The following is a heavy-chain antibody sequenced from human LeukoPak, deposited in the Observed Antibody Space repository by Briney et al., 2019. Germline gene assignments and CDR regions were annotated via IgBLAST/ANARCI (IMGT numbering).Heavy chain of an antibody. D-gene: IGHD3-16*01. CDR1: GFTFSSYS. CDR2: ISSSSGYI. V-gene: IGHV3-21*01. Sequence: PGGSLRLSCAASGFTFSSYSMNWVRQAPGKGLEWVSSISSSSGYIYYADSVKGRFTISRDNAKNSLYLQMNSLRAEDTAVYYCARMGSLGVDYWGQGTLVTVSS. J-gene: IGHJ4*02. CDR3: ARMGSLGVDY.